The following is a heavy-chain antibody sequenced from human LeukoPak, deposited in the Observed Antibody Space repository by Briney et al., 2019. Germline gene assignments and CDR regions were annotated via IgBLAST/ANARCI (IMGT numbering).Heavy chain of an antibody. CDR2: ISAYNGNT. J-gene: IGHJ5*02. CDR3: ARDVGVVVVAATHRWFDP. CDR1: GYTFTSYG. Sequence: VASVKVSCKASGYTFTSYGISWVRQAPGQGLEWMGWISAYNGNTNYAQKLQGRVTMTTDTSTSTAYMELRSLRSDDTAVYYCARDVGVVVVAATHRWFDPWGQGTLVTVSS. V-gene: IGHV1-18*01. D-gene: IGHD2-15*01.